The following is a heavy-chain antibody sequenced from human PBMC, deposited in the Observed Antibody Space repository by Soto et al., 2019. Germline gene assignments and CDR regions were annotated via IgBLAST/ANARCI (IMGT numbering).Heavy chain of an antibody. CDR1: GLTVSSYS. D-gene: IGHD6-13*01. CDR2: TDSSSRYI. CDR3: TRTGSSSHFDY. V-gene: IGHV3-21*01. J-gene: IGHJ4*02. Sequence: GSLRLSCVASGLTVSSYSMNWVRQAPGKGLEWVSSTDSSSRYIFYADSVRGRFTISRDNAKNSLYLQMNSLRAEDTAVYYCTRTGSSSHFDYWGQGALVTVSS.